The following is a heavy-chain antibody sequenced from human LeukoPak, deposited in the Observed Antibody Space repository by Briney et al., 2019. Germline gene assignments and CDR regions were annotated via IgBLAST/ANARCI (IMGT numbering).Heavy chain of an antibody. CDR3: ARDISFYADDH. J-gene: IGHJ4*02. Sequence: PGRSLRLSCAASGFTFSIHGMHWVRQAPGKGLEWVAVVWYDGIKKHYADSVKGRFTISRDNSKNTLYLQMNSLRAEDTAVYYCARDISFYADDHWGQGTLATVSS. CDR2: VWYDGIKK. V-gene: IGHV3-33*08. CDR1: GFTFSIHG. D-gene: IGHD2-2*01.